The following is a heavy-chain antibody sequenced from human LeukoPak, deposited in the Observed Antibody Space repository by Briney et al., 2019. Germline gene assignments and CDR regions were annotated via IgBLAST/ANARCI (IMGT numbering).Heavy chain of an antibody. CDR2: IYSGGST. Sequence: GGSLRLSCAASGFTVSSNYMSWVRQAPGKGREWVSVIYSGGSTYYADSVKGRFTISRDNSKNTLYLQMNSLRAEDTAVYYCASGESPAAQKDYYYYYMDVWGKGTTVTVSS. D-gene: IGHD2-2*01. J-gene: IGHJ6*03. V-gene: IGHV3-66*02. CDR3: ASGESPAAQKDYYYYYMDV. CDR1: GFTVSSNY.